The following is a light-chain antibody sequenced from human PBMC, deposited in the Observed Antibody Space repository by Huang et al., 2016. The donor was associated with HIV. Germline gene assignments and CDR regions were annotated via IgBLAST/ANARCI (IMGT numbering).Light chain of an antibody. CDR1: QSISSD. V-gene: IGKV1-39*01. Sequence: DIQMTQSPSSLSASVGDRVTITCRASQSISSDLNWYQQKPGKAPKLLIYAASSLQSGFPSRFSGSGSGTDFTLTISSLQPEDFATYYCQQSYSTPPWTFGQGTKVEIK. CDR2: AAS. CDR3: QQSYSTPPWT. J-gene: IGKJ1*01.